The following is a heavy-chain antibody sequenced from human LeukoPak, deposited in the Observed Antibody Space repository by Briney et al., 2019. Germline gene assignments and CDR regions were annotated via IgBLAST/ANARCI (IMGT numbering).Heavy chain of an antibody. CDR3: ARVDGYNYPIDY. D-gene: IGHD5-24*01. V-gene: IGHV4-39*07. J-gene: IGHJ4*02. CDR2: IYYSGST. Sequence: SETLSLTCTVSGGSISSSNYYWGWIRQPPGKGLEWIGSIYYSGSTYYNPSLKSRVTISVDTSENQFSLKLSSVTAADTAVYYCARVDGYNYPIDYWGQGTLVTVSS. CDR1: GGSISSSNYY.